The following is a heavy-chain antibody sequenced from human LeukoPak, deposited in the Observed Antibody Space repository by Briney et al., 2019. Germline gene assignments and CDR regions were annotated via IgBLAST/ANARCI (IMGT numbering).Heavy chain of an antibody. J-gene: IGHJ6*03. D-gene: IGHD5-18*01. CDR2: IIPIFCTA. V-gene: IGHV1-69*05. CDR3: ARDRGIQLWTHTPPRPYYCMDV. Sequence: SVKVPCKASGGTFSSYAISWVRQAPGQGLAWMGGIIPIFCTANYAQKFQGRVTITTDESTSTAYMELSSLRSEDTAVYYCARDRGIQLWTHTPPRPYYCMDVWGKGTTVTVSS. CDR1: GGTFSSYA.